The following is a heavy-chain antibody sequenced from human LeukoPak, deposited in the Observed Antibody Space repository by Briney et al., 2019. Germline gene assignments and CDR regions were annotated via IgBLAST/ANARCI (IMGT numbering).Heavy chain of an antibody. CDR2: IYYSGST. CDR1: GGSISSSSYH. CDR3: ARHDLHSSSWYYFDH. D-gene: IGHD6-13*01. V-gene: IGHV4-39*01. J-gene: IGHJ4*02. Sequence: SETLSLTCTVSGGSISSSSYHWGWIRQPPGKGLEWIGSIYYSGSTYYNPSLKSRVTISVDTSKNQFSLKLTSVTAADTAVYYCARHDLHSSSWYYFDHWGQGTLVTVSS.